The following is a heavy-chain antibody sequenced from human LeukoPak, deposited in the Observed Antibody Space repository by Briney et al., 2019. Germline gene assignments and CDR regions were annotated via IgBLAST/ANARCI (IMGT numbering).Heavy chain of an antibody. CDR1: GYTFTGYY. V-gene: IGHV1-2*06. CDR3: ASLPLGIAAAGDPVYYYYYYMDV. J-gene: IGHJ6*03. D-gene: IGHD6-13*01. Sequence: GASVKVSCKASGYTFTGYYMHWVRQAPGQGLEWMGRINPNSGGTNYAQKFQGRVTMTRDTSISTAYMELSRLRSDDTAVYYCASLPLGIAAAGDPVYYYYYYMDVWGKGTTVTVSS. CDR2: INPNSGGT.